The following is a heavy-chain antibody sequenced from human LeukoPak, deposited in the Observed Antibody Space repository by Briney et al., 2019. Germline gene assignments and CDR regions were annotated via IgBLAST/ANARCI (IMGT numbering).Heavy chain of an antibody. CDR2: KWYDGSNK. J-gene: IGHJ6*03. D-gene: IGHD6-6*01. CDR1: GFTTHYW. V-gene: IGHV3-33*08. Sequence: TGGSLRLSCTASGFTTHYWLNWVRQAPGKGLEWVAVKWYDGSNKYYADSVKGRFTISRDNSKNTLYLQMNSLRAEDTAVYYCARGAGGSSSWSYYYYYYMDVWGKGTTVTVSS. CDR3: ARGAGGSSSWSYYYYYYMDV.